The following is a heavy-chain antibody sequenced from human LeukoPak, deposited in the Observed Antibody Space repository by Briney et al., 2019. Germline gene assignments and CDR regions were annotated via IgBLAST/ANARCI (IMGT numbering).Heavy chain of an antibody. CDR2: ISGSGGST. D-gene: IGHD6-13*01. Sequence: PGGSLRLSCAASGFTFSSYAMSWVRQAPGRGLEWVSAISGSGGSTYYADSVKGRFTISRNNSKNTLYLQMNSLRAEDMAVYYCAKVESSSSWYFLDYWGQGTLVTVSS. J-gene: IGHJ4*02. V-gene: IGHV3-23*01. CDR3: AKVESSSSWYFLDY. CDR1: GFTFSSYA.